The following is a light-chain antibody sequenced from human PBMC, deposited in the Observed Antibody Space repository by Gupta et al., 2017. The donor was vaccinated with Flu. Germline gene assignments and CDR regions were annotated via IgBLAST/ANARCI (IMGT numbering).Light chain of an antibody. CDR1: SSNIGTNT. J-gene: IGLJ2*01. V-gene: IGLV1-44*01. CDR3: ATWNDSLNGPV. CDR2: TNN. Sequence: QSVLTQPPSASGTPEQRVTISCSGSSSNIGTNTVSWYQQLPGTAPKLLIYTNNQRPSGVPDRFSGSKSGTSASLAISGLQPEDEADYYCATWNDSLNGPVFGGGTKLTVL.